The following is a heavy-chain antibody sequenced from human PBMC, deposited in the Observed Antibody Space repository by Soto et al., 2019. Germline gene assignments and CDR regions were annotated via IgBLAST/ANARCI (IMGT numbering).Heavy chain of an antibody. D-gene: IGHD3-10*01. CDR3: ARGSMVRGAPTGY. CDR2: INHSGST. J-gene: IGHJ4*02. CDR1: GGSFSGYY. V-gene: IGHV4-34*01. Sequence: LSLTCAVYGGSFSGYYWSWIRQPPGKGLEWIGGINHSGSTNYNPSLKSRVTISVDTSKNQFSLKLSSVTAADTAVYYCARGSMVRGAPTGYWGQGTLVTVSS.